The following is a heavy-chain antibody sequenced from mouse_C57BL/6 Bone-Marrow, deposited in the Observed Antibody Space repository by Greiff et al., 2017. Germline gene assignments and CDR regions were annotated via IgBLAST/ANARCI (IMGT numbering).Heavy chain of an antibody. CDR3: ARDSNPAWFAY. D-gene: IGHD2-5*01. CDR2: ISSGSSTI. Sequence: EVQRVESGGGLVKPGGSLKLSCAASGFTFSDYGMHWVRQAPEKGLEWVAYISSGSSTIYYADTVRGRFPISRDNAKNTLFLQMTSLRSEDTAMYYCARDSNPAWFAYWGQGTLVTVSA. J-gene: IGHJ3*01. V-gene: IGHV5-17*01. CDR1: GFTFSDYG.